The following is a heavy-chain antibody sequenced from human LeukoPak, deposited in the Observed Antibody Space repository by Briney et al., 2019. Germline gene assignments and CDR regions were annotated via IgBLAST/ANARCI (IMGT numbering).Heavy chain of an antibody. CDR3: ARLGSGSNY. CDR1: GXSFSSNSAA. CDR2: TYYRSKWYT. V-gene: IGHV6-1*01. Sequence: LSLTXXXSGXSFSSNSAAWIWIRQSPSRGLEWLGRTYYRSKWYTEYAVSVKSRITINPDTSKNQFSLQLSSVNPEDTAVYYCARLGSGSNYWGQGTLVTVSS. D-gene: IGHD3-10*01. J-gene: IGHJ4*02.